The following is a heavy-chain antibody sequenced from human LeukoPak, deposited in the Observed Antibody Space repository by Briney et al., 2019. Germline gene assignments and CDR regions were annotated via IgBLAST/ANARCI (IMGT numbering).Heavy chain of an antibody. Sequence: SETLSPTRTVSAGSIISSSYYWGWIRQPPGKGLEWVASIYYSGNTYYNLSLKSRVTISVDTSKNQFSLNLSSVTAADTAVYYCARHYSSSWYMRNAFDMWGQGTMVSVSS. CDR2: IYYSGNT. V-gene: IGHV4-39*01. CDR3: ARHYSSSWYMRNAFDM. J-gene: IGHJ3*02. D-gene: IGHD6-13*01. CDR1: AGSIISSSYY.